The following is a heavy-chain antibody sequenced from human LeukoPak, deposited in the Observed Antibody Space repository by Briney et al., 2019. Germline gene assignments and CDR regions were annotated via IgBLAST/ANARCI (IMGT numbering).Heavy chain of an antibody. J-gene: IGHJ4*02. Sequence: GRSLRLSCAASGFTFSSYGMHWVRQAPGKGLEWVAVISYDGSNKYYADSVKGRFTISRDNSKNTLYLQMNSLRAEDTAVYYCARAMSMVRGVIGGIDYWGQGTLVTVSS. CDR2: ISYDGSNK. CDR3: ARAMSMVRGVIGGIDY. D-gene: IGHD3-10*01. V-gene: IGHV3-30*03. CDR1: GFTFSSYG.